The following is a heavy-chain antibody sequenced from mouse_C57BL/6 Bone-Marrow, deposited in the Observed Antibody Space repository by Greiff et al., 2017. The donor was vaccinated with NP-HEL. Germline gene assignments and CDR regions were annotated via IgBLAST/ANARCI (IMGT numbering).Heavy chain of an antibody. Sequence: QVQLQQSGAELARPGASVKLSCKASGYTFTSYGISWVKQRTGQGLEWIGEIYPRSGNTYYNEKFKGKATLTADKSSSTAYMELRSLTSEDSAVYFCARSGAFITTVVEAMDYWGQGTSVTVSS. V-gene: IGHV1-81*01. CDR1: GYTFTSYG. CDR3: ARSGAFITTVVEAMDY. D-gene: IGHD1-1*01. CDR2: IYPRSGNT. J-gene: IGHJ4*01.